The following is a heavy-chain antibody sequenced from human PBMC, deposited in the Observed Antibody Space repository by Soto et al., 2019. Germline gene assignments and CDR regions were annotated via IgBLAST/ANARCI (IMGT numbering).Heavy chain of an antibody. Sequence: EVQLVESGGGLVQPGGSLKLSCAASGFTFSGSAVHWVRQASGKGLEWVGRIRSKANNNATAYAASVQGRFTIFRDDLKNTAYLQMNSLKTEDTAVYYCTNPQVYYGMDVWGQGTTVTVSS. CDR2: IRSKANNNAT. CDR3: TNPQVYYGMDV. CDR1: GFTFSGSA. V-gene: IGHV3-73*02. J-gene: IGHJ6*02.